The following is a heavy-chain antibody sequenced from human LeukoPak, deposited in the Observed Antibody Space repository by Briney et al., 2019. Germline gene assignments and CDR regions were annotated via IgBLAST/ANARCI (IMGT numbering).Heavy chain of an antibody. CDR2: INWNGGGT. CDR1: GFDFIKYG. J-gene: IGHJ4*02. CDR3: ARGTNLDGN. V-gene: IGHV3-20*04. D-gene: IGHD1-1*01. Sequence: TGGSLRLSCVASGFDFIKYGMTWVRQAPGKGLEWVAAINWNGGGTGYADSVKGRFTISRDDANNSVYLQMNSLRAEDTALYYCARGTNLDGNWGQGTLVTVSS.